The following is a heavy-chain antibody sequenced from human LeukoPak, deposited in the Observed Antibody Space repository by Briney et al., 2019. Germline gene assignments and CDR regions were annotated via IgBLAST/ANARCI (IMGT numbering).Heavy chain of an antibody. Sequence: GASMKVSCKASGYTFTGYYMHWVRQAPGQGLEWMGWIKPNSGGTNYAQKFQGRVSMTRDTSISTAYMELSRLRSDDTAVYYCARARGDIVVVPAAIWFDPWGQGTLVTVSS. V-gene: IGHV1-2*02. CDR1: GYTFTGYY. D-gene: IGHD2-2*01. CDR3: ARARGDIVVVPAAIWFDP. J-gene: IGHJ5*02. CDR2: IKPNSGGT.